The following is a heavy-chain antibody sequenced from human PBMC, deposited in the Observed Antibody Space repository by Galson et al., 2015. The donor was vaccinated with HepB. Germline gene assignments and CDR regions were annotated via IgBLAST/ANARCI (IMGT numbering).Heavy chain of an antibody. CDR3: ARDFVYYFGSGSSNNWFDP. CDR2: INAGNGNT. V-gene: IGHV1-3*01. J-gene: IGHJ5*02. D-gene: IGHD3-10*01. CDR1: GYTFTNYG. Sequence: SVKVSCKASGYTFTNYGIHWVRQAPGQRLEWMGWINAGNGNTKYSEKFQGRVTLTRDASATTAYMELSSLRSEDTAVYYCARDFVYYFGSGSSNNWFDPWGQGTLVTVSS.